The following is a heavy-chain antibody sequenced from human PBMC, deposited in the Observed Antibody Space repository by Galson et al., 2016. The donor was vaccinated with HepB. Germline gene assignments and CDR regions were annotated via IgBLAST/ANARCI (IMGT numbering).Heavy chain of an antibody. J-gene: IGHJ4*02. Sequence: SVKVSCKASGYTFTPYYMHWVRQAPGQGLEWMGLINPGDGSTSYAQKFQGRVTMTRDTSTSTVYMELSSLTSEDTAVYYCARGSSWSLYCFDCWGQGTLVTVSS. CDR1: GYTFTPYY. V-gene: IGHV1-46*01. CDR3: ARGSSWSLYCFDC. CDR2: INPGDGST. D-gene: IGHD6-13*01.